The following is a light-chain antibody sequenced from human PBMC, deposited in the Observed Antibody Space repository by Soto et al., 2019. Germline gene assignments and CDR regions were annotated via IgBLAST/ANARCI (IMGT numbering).Light chain of an antibody. Sequence: VLTQPPSVSEAPRQRVTISCSGSSSNIGNNAVNWYQQLPGKAPKLLIYYDDLLPSGVSDRFSGSKSGTSASLAISGLQSEDEADYYCAAWDDSLNGLVFGTGTKVTVL. CDR2: YDD. V-gene: IGLV1-36*01. CDR1: SSNIGNNA. CDR3: AAWDDSLNGLV. J-gene: IGLJ1*01.